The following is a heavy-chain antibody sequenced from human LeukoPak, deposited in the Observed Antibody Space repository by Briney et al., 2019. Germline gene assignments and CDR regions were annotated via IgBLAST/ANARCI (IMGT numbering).Heavy chain of an antibody. J-gene: IGHJ5*02. CDR2: IYWDDDK. V-gene: IGHV2-5*02. CDR3: AHRVQLERPGWFDP. CDR1: GFSLSTSGVG. D-gene: IGHD1-1*01. Sequence: ESGPTLVKPTQTLTLTCTFSGFSLSTSGVGVGWIRQPPGKGMEWLALIYWDDDKRYSPSLKSRLTITKDTSKNQVVLTMTNMDPVDTVTYYCAHRVQLERPGWFDPWGQGTLVTVSS.